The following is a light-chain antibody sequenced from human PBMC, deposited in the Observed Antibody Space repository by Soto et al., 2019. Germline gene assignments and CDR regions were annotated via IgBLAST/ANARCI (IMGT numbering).Light chain of an antibody. CDR3: LQRSDWPRT. J-gene: IGKJ1*01. V-gene: IGKV3-11*01. Sequence: EIVLTQSPATLSLSPGERATLSCRASQSVGSYLAWYQQKPGQAPRLLIYDASNRATGIPARFSGSGSGTDFTLTISSLEPEDFAVYYWLQRSDWPRTFGRGTKVEIK. CDR1: QSVGSY. CDR2: DAS.